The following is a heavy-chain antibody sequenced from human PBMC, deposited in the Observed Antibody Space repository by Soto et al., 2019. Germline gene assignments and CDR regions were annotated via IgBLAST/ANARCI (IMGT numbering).Heavy chain of an antibody. D-gene: IGHD3-10*01. Sequence: GSLRLSCAASGFTFRSYAMSWVRQAPGKGLEWVSSTDNSGSYPWHADSVKGRFTISRDNSQNTLYLEMNSLRADDTAVYYCAKGSASGRPYYFDFWGQGTLVTVSS. V-gene: IGHV3-23*05. CDR1: GFTFRSYA. CDR2: TDNSGSYP. J-gene: IGHJ4*02. CDR3: AKGSASGRPYYFDF.